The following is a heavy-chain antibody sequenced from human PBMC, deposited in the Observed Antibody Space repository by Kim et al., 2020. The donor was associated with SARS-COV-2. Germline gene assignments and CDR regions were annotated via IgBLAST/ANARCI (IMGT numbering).Heavy chain of an antibody. D-gene: IGHD3-3*01. CDR3: ATTVFGGSNSRYYFDF. V-gene: IGHV1-69*06. CDR2: MIPIFGTS. Sequence: PSVKVSCKASGDTFNTYGISWVRQAPGQGLEWLGGMIPIFGTSRYAQKFQGRVTMTADKFTSTAYMDLSSLRSEDTAVYYCATTVFGGSNSRYYFDFWGQGTLVTVSS. J-gene: IGHJ4*02. CDR1: GDTFNTYG.